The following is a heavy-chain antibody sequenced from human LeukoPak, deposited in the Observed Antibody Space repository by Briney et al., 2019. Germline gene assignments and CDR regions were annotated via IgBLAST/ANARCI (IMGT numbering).Heavy chain of an antibody. J-gene: IGHJ5*02. D-gene: IGHD2-2*02. CDR3: ARDWYCSSSICYTDRNWFDP. Sequence: PGGSLRLSCAASGLTFSDYYTSWIRQAPGKGLEWVSYISTTGSYTDYADSVRGRFTISRDNAKNLLYLQMNSLRPEDTAVYYCARDWYCSSSICYTDRNWFDPWGQGTLVTVSS. CDR1: GLTFSDYY. CDR2: ISTTGSYT. V-gene: IGHV3-11*05.